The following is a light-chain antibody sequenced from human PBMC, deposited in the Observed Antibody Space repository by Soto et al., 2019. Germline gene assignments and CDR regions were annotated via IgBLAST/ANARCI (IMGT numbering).Light chain of an antibody. V-gene: IGKV3-20*01. CDR1: QRVSSTF. CDR3: QHYGSSPGLFT. CDR2: DAS. Sequence: EIVLTQSPGTLSLSPGERATLSCRASQRVSSTFLAWYQQKPGQAPRLLIYDASSRATGIPDRFSGSGSGTDFTRTSSRLEPEDFAVYYCQHYGSSPGLFTFGPGTKVDFK. J-gene: IGKJ3*01.